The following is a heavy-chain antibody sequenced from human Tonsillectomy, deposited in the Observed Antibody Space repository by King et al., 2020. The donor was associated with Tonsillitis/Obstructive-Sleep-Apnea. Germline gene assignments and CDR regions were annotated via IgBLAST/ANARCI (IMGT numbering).Heavy chain of an antibody. Sequence: EVQLVESGGGLVKPGGSLRLSCAASEFTFSSYTMNWVRQAPGKGLEWFSSIPRIGIYRYYADSVKGRFTISRDNTKNSLYLQMNSLRAEDTAVYYCAREGEQQLVWEYNWFDPWGQGTLVTVSS. D-gene: IGHD6-13*01. CDR1: EFTFSSYT. V-gene: IGHV3-21*01. CDR2: IPRIGIYR. J-gene: IGHJ5*02. CDR3: AREGEQQLVWEYNWFDP.